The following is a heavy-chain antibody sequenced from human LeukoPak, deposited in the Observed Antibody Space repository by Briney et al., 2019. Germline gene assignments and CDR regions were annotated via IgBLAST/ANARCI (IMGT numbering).Heavy chain of an antibody. J-gene: IGHJ4*02. V-gene: IGHV3-7*01. CDR1: RFTFSNYW. D-gene: IGHD6-13*01. CDR3: ARFDGYSSSWSFDC. CDR2: IKQDGSEK. Sequence: GGSLRLSCVVSRFTFSNYWMSWVRQAPGKGLEWVANIKQDGSEKYYVDSVKGRFTISRDNAKNSLYLQMNSLRAEDTAVYYCARFDGYSSSWSFDCWGQGTLVTVPS.